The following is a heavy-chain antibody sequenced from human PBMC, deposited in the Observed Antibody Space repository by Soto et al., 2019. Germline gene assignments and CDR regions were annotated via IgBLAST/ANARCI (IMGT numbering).Heavy chain of an antibody. CDR3: AKSGGWYSEIEY. CDR2: ISAYNGNT. Sequence: ASVKVSCKASGYTFTSYDITWVRQAPRQGPEWMGWISAYNGNTNYAQKLQGRVTMTTDTSTSTAYMELRSLRSDDTALYYCAKSGGWYSEIEYWGQGTLVTVSS. D-gene: IGHD6-19*01. V-gene: IGHV1-18*01. CDR1: GYTFTSYD. J-gene: IGHJ4*02.